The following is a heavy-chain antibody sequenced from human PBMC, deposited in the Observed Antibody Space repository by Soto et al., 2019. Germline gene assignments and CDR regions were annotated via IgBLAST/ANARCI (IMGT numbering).Heavy chain of an antibody. D-gene: IGHD6-13*01. CDR2: ISGSGGST. J-gene: IGHJ4*02. V-gene: IGHV3-23*01. CDR1: GFTFSSYA. CDR3: AKENGYSSSWFEFDY. Sequence: EVQLLESGGGLVQPGGSLRLSCAASGFTFSSYAMRWVRQAPGKGLEWVSAISGSGGSTYYADSVKGRFTISRNNSKNTLYLQMNSLRAEDTAVYYCAKENGYSSSWFEFDYWGQGNLVTVSS.